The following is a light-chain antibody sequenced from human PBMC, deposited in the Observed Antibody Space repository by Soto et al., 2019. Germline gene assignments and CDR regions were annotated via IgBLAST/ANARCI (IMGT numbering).Light chain of an antibody. CDR1: QSVSSN. CDR3: QQYGSSPPNT. CDR2: GAS. J-gene: IGKJ5*01. Sequence: TQSPVTMCVSPGQRATLSCRASQSVSSNLAWYQQKPGQAPRLLIYGASSRATGIPDRFSGSGSGTDFTLTISRLEPEDFAVYYCQQYGSSPPNTFGQGTRLEI. V-gene: IGKV3-20*01.